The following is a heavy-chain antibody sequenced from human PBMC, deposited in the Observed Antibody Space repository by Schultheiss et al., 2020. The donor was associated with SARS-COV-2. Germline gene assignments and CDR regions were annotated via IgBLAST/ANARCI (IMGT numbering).Heavy chain of an antibody. V-gene: IGHV4-34*01. J-gene: IGHJ4*02. CDR3: ARDGDWGWSDY. Sequence: SETLSLTCTVSGGSISGYYWSWIRQPPGKGLEWIGEINHSGSTNYNPSLKSRVTISVDTSKNQFSLKLSSVTAADTAVYYCARDGDWGWSDYWGQGTLVTVSS. CDR1: GGSISGYY. D-gene: IGHD7-27*01. CDR2: INHSGST.